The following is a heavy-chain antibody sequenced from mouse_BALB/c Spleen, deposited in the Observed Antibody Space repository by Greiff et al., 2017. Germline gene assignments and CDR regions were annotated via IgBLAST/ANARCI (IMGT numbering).Heavy chain of an antibody. Sequence: QVQLQQPGAELVRPGASVKLSCKASGYTFTSYWINWVKQRPGLGLEWIGNIYPSDSYTNYNQKFKDKATLTVDKSSSTAYMQLSSPTSEDSAVYYCTRGGTYYFDYWGQGTTLTVAS. CDR1: GYTFTSYW. V-gene: IGHV1-69*02. D-gene: IGHD3-3*01. CDR3: TRGGTYYFDY. CDR2: IYPSDSYT. J-gene: IGHJ2*01.